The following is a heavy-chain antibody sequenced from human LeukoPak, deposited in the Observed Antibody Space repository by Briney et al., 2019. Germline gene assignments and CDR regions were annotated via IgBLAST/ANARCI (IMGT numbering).Heavy chain of an antibody. J-gene: IGHJ4*02. CDR1: GFTFSSYA. D-gene: IGHD3-22*01. V-gene: IGHV3-23*03. CDR2: IYSGGST. CDR3: AKGSYYDSSGSFYFDY. Sequence: GGSLRLSCAASGFTFSSYAMSWVRQAPGKGLEWVSLIYSGGSTKYADSVKGRFTISRDNSKNTLYVQVNSLGTEDTAAYYCAKGSYYDSSGSFYFDYWGQGTLVTVSS.